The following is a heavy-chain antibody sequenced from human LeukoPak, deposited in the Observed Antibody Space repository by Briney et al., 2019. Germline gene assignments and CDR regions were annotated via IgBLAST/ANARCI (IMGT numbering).Heavy chain of an antibody. D-gene: IGHD3-3*01. V-gene: IGHV1-18*01. CDR2: ISAYNGNT. CDR1: GFTFTSYG. J-gene: IGHJ6*03. CDR3: ARAGLEEWLSYYYYMDV. Sequence: GGSLRLSCAASGFTFTSYGISWVRQAPGQGLEWMGWISAYNGNTNYAQKLQGRVTMTTDTSTGTAYMELRSLRSDDTAVYYCARAGLEEWLSYYYYMDVWSKGTTVTVSS.